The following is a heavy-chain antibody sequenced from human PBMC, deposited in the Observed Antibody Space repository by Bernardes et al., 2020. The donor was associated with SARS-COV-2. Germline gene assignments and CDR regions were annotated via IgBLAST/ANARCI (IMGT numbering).Heavy chain of an antibody. V-gene: IGHV3-7*01. CDR2: IKQDGSEI. J-gene: IGHJ6*02. D-gene: IGHD3-16*01. Sequence: GGSLRLSCAASGFTFSSYWMSWVRQAPDGKGLEWVANIKQDGSEIYYVDSVKGRFTIFRDNAKKSLYLQMNSLRAEDTAVYYCARDRAWGEPHGMDVWGQGTTVTVSS. CDR1: GFTFSSYW. CDR3: ARDRAWGEPHGMDV.